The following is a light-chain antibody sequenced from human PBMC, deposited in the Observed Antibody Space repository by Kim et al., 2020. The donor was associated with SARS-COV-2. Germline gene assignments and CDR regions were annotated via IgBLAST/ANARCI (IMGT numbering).Light chain of an antibody. CDR3: QSYDSSLSVVV. CDR2: ANN. CDR1: SSNIGAGYD. Sequence: QGVTITCTGSSSNIGAGYDVHWYQQLPGIAPNLLISANNNRPSGVPDRFSGSRSVTSASLAITGLQAEDEADYYCQSYDSSLSVVVFGGGTQLTVL. V-gene: IGLV1-40*01. J-gene: IGLJ2*01.